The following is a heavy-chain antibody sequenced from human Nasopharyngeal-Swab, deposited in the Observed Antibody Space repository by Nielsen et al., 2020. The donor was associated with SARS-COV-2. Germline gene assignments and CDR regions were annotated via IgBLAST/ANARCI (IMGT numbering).Heavy chain of an antibody. CDR2: IRSKANSYAT. Sequence: VRQMPGKGPEWVGRIRSKANSYATAYAASVKGRFTISRDDSKNTAYLQMNSLKTEDTAVYYCTSRYSYGLWGQGTLVTVSS. CDR3: TSRYSYGL. D-gene: IGHD5-18*01. J-gene: IGHJ4*02. V-gene: IGHV3-73*01.